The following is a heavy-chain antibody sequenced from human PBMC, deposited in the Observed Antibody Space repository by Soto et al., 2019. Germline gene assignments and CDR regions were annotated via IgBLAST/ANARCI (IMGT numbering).Heavy chain of an antibody. D-gene: IGHD3-22*01. CDR3: TRQTVGYYYDSSGYNYYYYGMDV. V-gene: IGHV3-73*02. CDR1: GFTFSGSA. J-gene: IGHJ6*02. CDR2: IRSKANSYAT. Sequence: EVQLVESGGGLVQPGGSLKLSCAASGFTFSGSAMHWVRQASGKGLEWVGRIRSKANSYATAYAASVKGRITISRDDSKLTAYLQMNSLESGDTAVYYCTRQTVGYYYDSSGYNYYYYGMDVWGQGTTVTVSS.